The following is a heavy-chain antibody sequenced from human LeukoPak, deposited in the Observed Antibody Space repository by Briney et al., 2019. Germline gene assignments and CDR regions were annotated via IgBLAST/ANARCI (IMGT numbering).Heavy chain of an antibody. CDR1: GFTVSSNY. CDR2: IYSGGST. V-gene: IGHV3-53*05. D-gene: IGHD6-19*01. J-gene: IGHJ3*02. Sequence: GGSLRLSCAASGFTVSSNYMSWVRQAPGKGLEWVSVIYSGGSTYYADSVKGRFTISRDNSRNTLYLQMNSLRAEDTAVYYCARDTDSSGWYDAFDIWGQGTMVTVSS. CDR3: ARDTDSSGWYDAFDI.